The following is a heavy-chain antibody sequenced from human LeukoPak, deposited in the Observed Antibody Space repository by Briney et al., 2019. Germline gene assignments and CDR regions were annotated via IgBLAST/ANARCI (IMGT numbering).Heavy chain of an antibody. CDR1: GDSFSSYR. Sequence: PSETLSLTCAVSGDSFSSYRWSWLRQPPGKGLEWIGYISSGGRTSYNPSLQSRVTISVDTSKNQFSLKLSSVTAADTAVYYCARVGRGDHTWGSYYCDHWGQGTLVSVSS. CDR3: ARVGRGDHTWGSYYCDH. J-gene: IGHJ4*02. D-gene: IGHD3-16*01. CDR2: ISSGGRT. V-gene: IGHV4-59*01.